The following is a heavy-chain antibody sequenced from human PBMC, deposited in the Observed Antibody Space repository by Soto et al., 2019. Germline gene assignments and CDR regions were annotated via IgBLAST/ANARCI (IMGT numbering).Heavy chain of an antibody. CDR3: ATWVDYGDFEGFDC. D-gene: IGHD4-17*01. CDR2: VDPNGGGS. J-gene: IGHJ4*02. V-gene: IGHV1-2*04. Sequence: ASVKVSCKTSGYSFTDYKLHWVRQAPGQGLEWMGWVDPNGGGSNSAQKFQGSVNMTWDTSITTAYLDLTRLTTNDTATYFCATWVDYGDFEGFDCWGQGTLVTVSS. CDR1: GYSFTDYK.